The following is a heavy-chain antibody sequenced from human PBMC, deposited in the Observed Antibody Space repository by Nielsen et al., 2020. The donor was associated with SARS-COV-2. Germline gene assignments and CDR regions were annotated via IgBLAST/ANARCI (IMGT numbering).Heavy chain of an antibody. J-gene: IGHJ4*02. CDR3: ARGGAAAVIDN. Sequence: GALRLSCAASGFTFSSYWMHWVRQAPGKGLVWVSRIKSDGSSISYADSVKGRFTISRDNAKNTLYLQMNSLGVDDTAMYYCARGGAAAVIDNWGQGTLVTVSS. D-gene: IGHD6-13*01. CDR1: GFTFSSYW. CDR2: IKSDGSSI. V-gene: IGHV3-74*01.